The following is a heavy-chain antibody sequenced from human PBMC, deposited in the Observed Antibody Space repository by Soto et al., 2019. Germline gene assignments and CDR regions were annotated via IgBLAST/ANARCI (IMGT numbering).Heavy chain of an antibody. CDR2: IYYSGST. V-gene: IGHV4-30-4*01. J-gene: IGHJ4*02. D-gene: IGHD3-10*01. CDR1: GGSISNLDYY. CDR3: ARVRGVTYFDY. Sequence: SETLSLTCTVSGGSISNLDYYWSWIRQPPGKGLEWIGYIYYSGSTYYNPSLKSRVTISVDTSKNQFSLKLSSVTAADTAVYYCARVRGVTYFDYWGQGTLVTV.